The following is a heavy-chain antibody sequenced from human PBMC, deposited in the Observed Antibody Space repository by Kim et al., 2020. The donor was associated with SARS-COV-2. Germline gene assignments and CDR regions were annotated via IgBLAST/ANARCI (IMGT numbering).Heavy chain of an antibody. Sequence: SETLSLTCNVSFASINDDYWSWIRQPPGKGLEWLGYVHYTGRTYYNPPFRSRVTVSVAASKTHFSLTLTSVTAADTAVYYCARYSGGNFGSWGRGTLVTV. CDR3: ARYSGGNFGS. J-gene: IGHJ4*02. V-gene: IGHV4-59*08. D-gene: IGHD1-26*01. CDR1: FASINDDY. CDR2: VHYTGRT.